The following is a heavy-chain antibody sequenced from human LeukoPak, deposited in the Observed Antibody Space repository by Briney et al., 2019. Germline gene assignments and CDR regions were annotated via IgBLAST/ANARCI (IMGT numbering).Heavy chain of an antibody. Sequence: SVKVSCKASGYTFTRYAMNWVRQAPGQGLEWMGGIIPIFGTANYAQKFQGRVTITADKSTSTAYMELSSLRSEDTAVYYCARDPMDYYDSSGYDDAFDIWGQGTMVTVSS. CDR2: IIPIFGTA. V-gene: IGHV1-69*06. CDR1: GYTFTRYA. D-gene: IGHD3-22*01. J-gene: IGHJ3*02. CDR3: ARDPMDYYDSSGYDDAFDI.